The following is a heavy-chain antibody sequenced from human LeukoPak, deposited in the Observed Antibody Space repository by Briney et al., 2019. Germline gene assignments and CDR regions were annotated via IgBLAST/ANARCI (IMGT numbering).Heavy chain of an antibody. CDR3: ARNYPRANWFYFDY. V-gene: IGHV4-59*01. CDR1: GGSISSYY. D-gene: IGHD1-1*01. J-gene: IGHJ4*02. Sequence: SETLSLTCTVSGGSISSYYWSWIRQPPGKGLEWIGYIYYSGSTNYNPSLKSRVTMSVDTSKNQLSLKLSSVTAADTAMYFCARNYPRANWFYFDYWGQGTLVTVSS. CDR2: IYYSGST.